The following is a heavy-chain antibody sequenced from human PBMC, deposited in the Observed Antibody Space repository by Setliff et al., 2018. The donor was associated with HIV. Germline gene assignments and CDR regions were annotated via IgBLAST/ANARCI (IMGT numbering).Heavy chain of an antibody. Sequence: ASVKVSCKASGGTFRTFAISWVRQAPGQGLEWMGGSIPIFGTAKYAQKFQGRVTITADESTSTAYMELSSLRSEDTAVYYCANNPEMATLNNYYNHMGVWGKGTTVTVSS. CDR1: GGTFRTFA. D-gene: IGHD5-12*01. CDR2: SIPIFGTA. J-gene: IGHJ6*03. V-gene: IGHV1-69*13. CDR3: ANNPEMATLNNYYNHMGV.